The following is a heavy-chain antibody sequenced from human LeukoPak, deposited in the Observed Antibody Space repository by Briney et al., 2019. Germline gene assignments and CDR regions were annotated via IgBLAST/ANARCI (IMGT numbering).Heavy chain of an antibody. Sequence: GGSLRLSCAASGFTFSSYGMHWVRQAPGKGLEWVAVIWYDGSNKYYADSVKGRFTISRDNSKNTLYLQMNSLRAEDTAVYYCARGLLRNYYFDYWGQGTLVTVSS. D-gene: IGHD2-15*01. CDR3: ARGLLRNYYFDY. CDR2: IWYDGSNK. J-gene: IGHJ4*02. V-gene: IGHV3-33*01. CDR1: GFTFSSYG.